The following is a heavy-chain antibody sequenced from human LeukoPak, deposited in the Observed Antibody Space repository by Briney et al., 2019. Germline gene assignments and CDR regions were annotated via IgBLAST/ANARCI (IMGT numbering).Heavy chain of an antibody. CDR3: ARHRFLYDY. J-gene: IGHJ4*02. D-gene: IGHD3-3*01. CDR1: GGSISSYY. CDR2: IYYSGSP. V-gene: IGHV4-39*01. Sequence: PSETLSLTCTVSGGSISSYYWGWIRQPPGKGLEWIGSIYYSGSPYYNPSLKSRVTISVDTSKNQLSLKLSSVTAADTAVYYCARHRFLYDYWGQGTLVTVSS.